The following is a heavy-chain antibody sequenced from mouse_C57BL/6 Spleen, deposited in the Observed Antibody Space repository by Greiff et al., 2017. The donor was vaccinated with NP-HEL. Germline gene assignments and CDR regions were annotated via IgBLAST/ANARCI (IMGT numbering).Heavy chain of an antibody. Sequence: VQLQQPGAELVRPGSSVKLSCKASGYTFTSYWMDWVKQRPGQGLEWIGNIYPSDSETHYNQKFKDKATLTVDKSSSTAYMQLSSLTSEDSAVYYCARTGSSYSDKFAYWGQGTLVTVSA. V-gene: IGHV1-61*01. J-gene: IGHJ3*01. D-gene: IGHD1-1*01. CDR2: IYPSDSET. CDR1: GYTFTSYW. CDR3: ARTGSSYSDKFAY.